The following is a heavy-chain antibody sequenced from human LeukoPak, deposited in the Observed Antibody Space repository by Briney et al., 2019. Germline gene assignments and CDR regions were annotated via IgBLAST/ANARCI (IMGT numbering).Heavy chain of an antibody. D-gene: IGHD4-17*01. Sequence: TGGSLRLSCAASEFTVSSNYMSWVRQAPGKRLEWVSVIYSGGSTYYADSVKGRFTISRHNSKNTLYLQMNSLRGEDTAVYYCATIGGDYVSFDNWGQGTLVTVTS. V-gene: IGHV3-53*04. CDR2: IYSGGST. CDR1: EFTVSSNY. CDR3: ATIGGDYVSFDN. J-gene: IGHJ4*02.